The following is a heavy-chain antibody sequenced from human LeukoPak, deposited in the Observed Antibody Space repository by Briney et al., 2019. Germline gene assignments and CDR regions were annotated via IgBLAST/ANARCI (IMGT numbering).Heavy chain of an antibody. CDR2: ISGDSSNT. CDR3: ARATGTWGHDGFDI. Sequence: ASVKVSCKVSGYTLTELSMHWVRQAPGQGLEWMGWISGDSSNTNYAQRLQGRVTMTTDTSTTTAYMELRSLRSDDTAVYYCARATGTWGHDGFDIWGQGTMVTVSS. J-gene: IGHJ3*02. CDR1: GYTLTELS. D-gene: IGHD3-16*01. V-gene: IGHV1-18*01.